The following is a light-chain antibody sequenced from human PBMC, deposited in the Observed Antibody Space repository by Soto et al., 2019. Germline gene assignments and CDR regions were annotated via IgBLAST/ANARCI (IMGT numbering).Light chain of an antibody. CDR3: QQSYSTPRT. V-gene: IGKV1-39*01. CDR2: AAS. Sequence: DIQMTQSPSSLSASVGDRVTITCRASQSISSYLNWYQQKGGKAPKLLIYAASSLQSGVPSRFSGSGSGTDFTLTISSLQPEDFATYYCQQSYSTPRTFGQGTKVEIK. J-gene: IGKJ1*01. CDR1: QSISSY.